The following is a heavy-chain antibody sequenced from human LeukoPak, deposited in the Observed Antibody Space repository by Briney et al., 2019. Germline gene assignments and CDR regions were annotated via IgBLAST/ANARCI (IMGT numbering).Heavy chain of an antibody. V-gene: IGHV4-39*01. D-gene: IGHD6-19*01. CDR2: IYYSGST. Sequence: KPSETLSLTCTVSGDSISSSSYYWGWIRQPPGKGLEWIGSIYYSGSTYYNPSLKSRVTISVDTSKNQFSLKLSSVTAADTAVYYCARTYSSGWFRGDFDYWGQGTLVTVSS. J-gene: IGHJ4*02. CDR3: ARTYSSGWFRGDFDY. CDR1: GDSISSSSYY.